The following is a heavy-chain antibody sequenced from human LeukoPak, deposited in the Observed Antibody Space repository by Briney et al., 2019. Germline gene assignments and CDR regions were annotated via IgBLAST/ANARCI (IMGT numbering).Heavy chain of an antibody. J-gene: IGHJ6*03. CDR1: GYTFTGYY. V-gene: IGHV1-2*02. D-gene: IGHD6-13*01. CDR3: ATLGTLAAASYYYYYMDV. Sequence: ASVKVSCKASGYTFTGYYMHWVRQAPGQGLEWMGWINPNSGGTNYAQKFQGRVTMTRDTSISTAYMELSRLRSDDTAVYYCATLGTLAAASYYYYYMDVWGKGTTVTVSS. CDR2: INPNSGGT.